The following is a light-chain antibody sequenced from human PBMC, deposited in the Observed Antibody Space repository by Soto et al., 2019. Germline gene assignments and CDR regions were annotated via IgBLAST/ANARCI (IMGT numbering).Light chain of an antibody. Sequence: QSALTQPASVSGSPGQSITISCTGTSSDVGGYNYVSWYQQHPGKAPKLMIYEVSNRPSGVSYRFSGSKSGNTASLTISGLQAEDEAAYYCSSYTSSSTRVFGTGTKLTVL. CDR3: SSYTSSSTRV. CDR2: EVS. J-gene: IGLJ1*01. V-gene: IGLV2-14*01. CDR1: SSDVGGYNY.